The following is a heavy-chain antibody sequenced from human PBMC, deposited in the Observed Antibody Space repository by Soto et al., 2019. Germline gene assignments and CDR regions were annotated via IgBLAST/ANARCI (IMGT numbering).Heavy chain of an antibody. Sequence: QVQLQESGPGLVKPSQTLSLTCAISGDSVSSNSAAWNWIRLSPSRGLEWLARTYYRSRWYNDYAVSVRSRIPVNPDTSKNQFPLQLTSVTPEDTAVYYCAGTTSHQWYYMDVWGKGTTVTVSS. CDR3: AGTTSHQWYYMDV. CDR1: GDSVSSNSAA. V-gene: IGHV6-1*01. D-gene: IGHD1-7*01. J-gene: IGHJ6*03. CDR2: TYYRSRWYN.